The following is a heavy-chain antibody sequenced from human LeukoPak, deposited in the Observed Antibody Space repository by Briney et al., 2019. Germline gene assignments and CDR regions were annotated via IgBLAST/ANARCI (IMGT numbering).Heavy chain of an antibody. Sequence: PGGSLRLSCAASGFTFSDYYMSWIRQAPGKGLEWVSYISSSGSTIYYADSVKGRFTISRDNAKNSLYLQMNSLRAEDTAVYYCAGLWFGELSPARRLDYWGQGTLVTVSS. CDR3: AGLWFGELSPARRLDY. J-gene: IGHJ4*02. CDR2: ISSSGSTI. CDR1: GFTFSDYY. D-gene: IGHD3-10*01. V-gene: IGHV3-11*01.